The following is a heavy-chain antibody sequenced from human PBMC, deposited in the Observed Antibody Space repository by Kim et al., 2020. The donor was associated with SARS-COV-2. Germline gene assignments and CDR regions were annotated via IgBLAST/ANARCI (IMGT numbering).Heavy chain of an antibody. D-gene: IGHD6-13*01. J-gene: IGHJ6*02. Sequence: VKGRFTISRHNSKNTLYLQMNSLRAEDTAVYYCARGESSSWTAYYYYGMDVWGQGTTVTVSS. V-gene: IGHV3-53*04. CDR3: ARGESSSWTAYYYYGMDV.